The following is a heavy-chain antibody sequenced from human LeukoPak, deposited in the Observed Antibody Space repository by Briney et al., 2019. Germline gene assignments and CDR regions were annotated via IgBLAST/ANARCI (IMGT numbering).Heavy chain of an antibody. V-gene: IGHV3-48*02. Sequence: PGGSLRLSCAASGFTFSSYSMNWVRQAPGKGLEWLSYISSSSSMIYYADSVKGRFTISRDNAKNSLYLQMNSLRDEGTAVYYCAEGMVTSLDYWGQGTLLTVSS. D-gene: IGHD5-18*01. J-gene: IGHJ4*02. CDR3: AEGMVTSLDY. CDR2: ISSSSSMI. CDR1: GFTFSSYS.